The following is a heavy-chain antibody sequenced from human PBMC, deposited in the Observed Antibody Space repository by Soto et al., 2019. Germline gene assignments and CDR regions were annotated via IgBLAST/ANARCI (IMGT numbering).Heavy chain of an antibody. Sequence: QVQLVQSGTEVKKPGSSVKVSCKASGGTFRNYPINWVRQAPGQGLEWMGSIFPLTDIPDYEQNFQARPTISADKSTSTAYMELSSLTSDDTAMYFCARGPLVVVNYFESWGQGNLVTVSS. CDR2: IFPLTDIP. V-gene: IGHV1-69*02. CDR1: GGTFRNYP. CDR3: ARGPLVVVNYFES. J-gene: IGHJ4*02.